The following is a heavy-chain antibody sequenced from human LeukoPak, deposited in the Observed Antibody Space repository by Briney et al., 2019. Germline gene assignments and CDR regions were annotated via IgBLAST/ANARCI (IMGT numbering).Heavy chain of an antibody. CDR1: GFTFSTYP. CDR3: ARGHYYASGKIDY. J-gene: IGHJ4*02. Sequence: GGSLSLSCAASGFTFSTYPIHWVRQAPGKGLEWVAVISYDGTNKYFADSVKGRFAISRDNSKSTLYLQMNRLRPEDTALYYCARGHYYASGKIDYWGQGTLVTVSP. CDR2: ISYDGTNK. V-gene: IGHV3-30*09. D-gene: IGHD3-10*01.